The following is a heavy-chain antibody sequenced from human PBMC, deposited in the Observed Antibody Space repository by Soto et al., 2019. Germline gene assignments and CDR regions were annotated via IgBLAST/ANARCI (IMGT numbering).Heavy chain of an antibody. CDR3: ARDWTPLDY. D-gene: IGHD2-15*01. V-gene: IGHV3-7*05. CDR2: IKQDGSES. CDR1: GFTFRSYW. Sequence: GGSLRLACVASGFTFRSYWMSWVRQAPGKGLEWVANIKQDGSESYYVDSVKGRFTISRDNANNSLFLQMNSLRVEDTAVYYCARDWTPLDYWGQGTLVTVSS. J-gene: IGHJ4*02.